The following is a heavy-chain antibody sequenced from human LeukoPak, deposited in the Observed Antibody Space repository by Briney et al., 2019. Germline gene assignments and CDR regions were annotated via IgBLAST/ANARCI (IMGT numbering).Heavy chain of an antibody. V-gene: IGHV3-53*01. Sequence: GGSLRLSCAASGFTFSNYGMNWVRQAPGKGLEWVSVIYSGGSTYYADSVTGRFTISRDNSKNTLYLQMNSLRAEDTAVYFCARFFSYDYYFDYWGQGTLVTVSS. J-gene: IGHJ4*02. D-gene: IGHD1-1*01. CDR3: ARFFSYDYYFDY. CDR1: GFTFSNYG. CDR2: IYSGGST.